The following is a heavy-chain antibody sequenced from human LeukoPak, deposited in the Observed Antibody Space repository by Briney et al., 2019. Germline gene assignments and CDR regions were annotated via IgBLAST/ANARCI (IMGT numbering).Heavy chain of an antibody. V-gene: IGHV3-33*01. J-gene: IGHJ4*02. Sequence: GGSLRLSCAASGFTFSSYGMHWVRQAPGKGLEWVAVIWYDGSNKYYADSVKGRFTISGDNSKNTLYLQMNSLRAEDTAVYYCARSNYDFWSGYRGRYFDYWGQGTLVTVSS. CDR1: GFTFSSYG. CDR2: IWYDGSNK. CDR3: ARSNYDFWSGYRGRYFDY. D-gene: IGHD3-3*01.